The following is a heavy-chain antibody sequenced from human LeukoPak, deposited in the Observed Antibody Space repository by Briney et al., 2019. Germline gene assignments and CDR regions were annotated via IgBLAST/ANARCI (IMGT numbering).Heavy chain of an antibody. CDR2: VYNSGST. V-gene: IGHV4-61*01. CDR3: ARDPSGYFNY. J-gene: IGHJ4*02. Sequence: SETLSLTCNVSGGSVSSGSYYWSWIRQPPGKGLEWIGYVYNSGSTNYNAALKSRVTMSADTSKNQFSLKLGSVTTADTAKYYCARDPSGYFNYWGQGILVTVSS. D-gene: IGHD3-22*01. CDR1: GGSVSSGSYY.